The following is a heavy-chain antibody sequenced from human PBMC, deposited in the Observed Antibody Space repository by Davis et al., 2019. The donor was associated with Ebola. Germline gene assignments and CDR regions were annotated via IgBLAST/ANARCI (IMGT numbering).Heavy chain of an antibody. D-gene: IGHD6-13*01. CDR1: GGSFSGYY. V-gene: IGHV4-34*01. J-gene: IGHJ4*02. CDR2: INHSGST. Sequence: GSLRLSCAVYGGSFSGYYWSWIRQPPGKGLEWIGEINHSGSTNYNPSLKSRVTISVDTSKNQFSLKLSSVTAADTAVYYCARGRGIAAAGTGRRLDYWGQGTLVTVSS. CDR3: ARGRGIAAAGTGRRLDY.